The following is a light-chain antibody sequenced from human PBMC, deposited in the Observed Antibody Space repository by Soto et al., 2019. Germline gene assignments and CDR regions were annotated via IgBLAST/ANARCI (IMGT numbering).Light chain of an antibody. CDR3: SSYTSSNTLL. J-gene: IGLJ2*01. Sequence: VLTQPASVSGSPGQSITISCTGTSSDVGGYNFVSWHQQHPGRAPKLMIFDVSDRPSGVFNRFSGSKSGNTASLTISGLQAEDGADYYCSSYTSSNTLLFGGGTQLTVL. CDR1: SSDVGGYNF. V-gene: IGLV2-14*01. CDR2: DVS.